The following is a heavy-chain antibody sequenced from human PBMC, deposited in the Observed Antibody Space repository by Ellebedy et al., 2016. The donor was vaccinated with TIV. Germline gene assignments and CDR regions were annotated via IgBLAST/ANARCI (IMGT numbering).Heavy chain of an antibody. CDR2: MYYPGSA. CDR3: ATLQRGLSFGLGYSFDF. V-gene: IGHV4-59*12. Sequence: MPSETLSLTFTVPSDSISSFYWSWIRQPPGKGLEWIGYMYYPGSANYNPSLKSRVAISVDTSKSQVSLKLSPVTAADTAVYFCATLQRGLSFGLGYSFDFWGQGSLVTVSS. J-gene: IGHJ4*02. D-gene: IGHD5-18*01. CDR1: SDSISSFY.